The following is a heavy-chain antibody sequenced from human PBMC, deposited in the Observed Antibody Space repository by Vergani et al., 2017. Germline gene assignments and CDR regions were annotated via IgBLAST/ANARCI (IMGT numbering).Heavy chain of an antibody. CDR2: INPNSGGT. CDR3: ARVGTSSNRDYFDY. J-gene: IGHJ4*02. D-gene: IGHD2-2*01. CDR1: GYTFTDYF. V-gene: IGHV1-2*02. Sequence: QVQLVQSGAEVKKPGASVKVSCKASGYTFTDYFMHWVRQAPGQGLEWMGWINPNSGGTNYAQKFQGRVTMTRDTSISTAYMELSNLRSDDTAAYYCARVGTSSNRDYFDYWVQGTLVTVSS.